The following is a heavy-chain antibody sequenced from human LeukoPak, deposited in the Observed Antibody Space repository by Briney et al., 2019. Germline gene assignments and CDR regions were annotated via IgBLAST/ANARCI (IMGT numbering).Heavy chain of an antibody. V-gene: IGHV4-39*07. Sequence: SETLSLTCSVSGGSISSTNYYWGWIRQPPGKGLEWIGSIYYNGTTNYNPSLKSRVTISVDTSENQFSLKLNSVTAADTAVYYCARVPYYFGSGSYSPSFYFDYWGRGTLVTVSS. J-gene: IGHJ4*02. CDR3: ARVPYYFGSGSYSPSFYFDY. CDR2: IYYNGTT. D-gene: IGHD3-10*01. CDR1: GGSISSTNYY.